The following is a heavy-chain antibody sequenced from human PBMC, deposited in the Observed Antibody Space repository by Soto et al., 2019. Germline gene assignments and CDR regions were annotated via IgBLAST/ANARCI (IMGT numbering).Heavy chain of an antibody. D-gene: IGHD3-22*01. CDR3: ARNSRITMIVVVITRGAFDI. J-gene: IGHJ3*02. V-gene: IGHV4-34*01. CDR1: GGSFSGYY. CDR2: INHSGST. Sequence: ETRSLTCDVYGGSFSGYYWRWIRQPQGEGLGWVGEINHSGSTNYNPSLKSRVTISVDTSKNQFSLKLSSVTAADTAVYCCARNSRITMIVVVITRGAFDIWGQGTMVTVSS.